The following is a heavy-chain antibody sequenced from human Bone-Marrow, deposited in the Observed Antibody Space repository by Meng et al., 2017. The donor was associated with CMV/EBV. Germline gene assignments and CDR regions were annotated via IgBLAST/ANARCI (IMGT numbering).Heavy chain of an antibody. CDR2: INPNSGGT. V-gene: IGHV1-2*02. D-gene: IGHD6-13*01. CDR3: ARECGIAAALLDYGMDV. J-gene: IGHJ6*02. Sequence: ASVKVSCKASGYTFTGYYMHWVRQAPGQGLEWMGWINPNSGGTNYAQKFQGRVTMTRDTYISTAYMELSRLRSDDTAVYYCARECGIAAALLDYGMDVWGQGTTVTVSS. CDR1: GYTFTGYY.